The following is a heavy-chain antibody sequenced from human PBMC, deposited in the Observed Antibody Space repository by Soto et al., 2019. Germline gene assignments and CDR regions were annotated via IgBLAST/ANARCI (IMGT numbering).Heavy chain of an antibody. Sequence: SETLSLTCTVSGGSISSSSYYWGWIRQPPGKGLEWIGSIYYSGSTYYNPSLKSRVTISVDTSKNQFSLKLSSVTAADTAVYYCARLYDFWSGEINWFDPWGQGTLVTVSS. CDR1: GGSISSSSYY. CDR3: ARLYDFWSGEINWFDP. D-gene: IGHD3-3*01. V-gene: IGHV4-39*01. J-gene: IGHJ5*02. CDR2: IYYSGST.